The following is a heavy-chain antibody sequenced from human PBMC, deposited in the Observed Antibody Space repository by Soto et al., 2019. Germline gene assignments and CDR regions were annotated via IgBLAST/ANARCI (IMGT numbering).Heavy chain of an antibody. D-gene: IGHD1-1*01. CDR2: IYYSGST. J-gene: IGHJ4*02. V-gene: IGHV4-30-4*01. CDR3: ARGRNAGYFDY. Sequence: SEALSLTCPVSCGSISSGDYYLSLLRQPPGKVLEWIGYIYYSGSTYYNPSLKSRVTISVDTSKNQFSLKLSSVTAADTAVYYCARGRNAGYFDYWGQGTLVTVS. CDR1: CGSISSGDYY.